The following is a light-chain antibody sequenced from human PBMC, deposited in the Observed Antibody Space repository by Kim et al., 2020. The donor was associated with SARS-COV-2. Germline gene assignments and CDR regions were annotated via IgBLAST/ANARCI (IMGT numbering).Light chain of an antibody. J-gene: IGKJ4*01. CDR2: GAS. CDR3: HQYGSSLLT. Sequence: LSPGERATLACRASQSVSSSDLAWYQQKPGLAPRLLIYGASTRATGIPDRFSGSGSGTDFTLTISRLEPADFAVYYCHQYGSSLLTFGGGTKLEI. V-gene: IGKV3-20*01. CDR1: QSVSSSD.